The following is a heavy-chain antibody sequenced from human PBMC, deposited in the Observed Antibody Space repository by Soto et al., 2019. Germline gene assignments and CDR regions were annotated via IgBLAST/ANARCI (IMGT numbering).Heavy chain of an antibody. Sequence: SETLSLTCTVSGGSISRYYWSWIRQPPGKGLEWIGYIYYTGSTTYNPSLKSRVTISVDTSKNQFSLKLNSVTAADTAVYYCARGEYTIFGVVLFDYWGQGTLVPVSS. V-gene: IGHV4-59*01. CDR3: ARGEYTIFGVVLFDY. J-gene: IGHJ4*02. CDR1: GGSISRYY. D-gene: IGHD3-3*02. CDR2: IYYTGST.